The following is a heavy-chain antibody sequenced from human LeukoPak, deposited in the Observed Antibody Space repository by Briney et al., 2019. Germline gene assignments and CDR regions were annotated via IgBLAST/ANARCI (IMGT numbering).Heavy chain of an antibody. CDR2: IGGNGDTS. J-gene: IGHJ5*02. CDR1: GFIFNNYA. V-gene: IGHV3-64*02. CDR3: ARDLKPRDWFDP. Sequence: PGGSLRLSCAASGFIFNNYAMHWVRQAPGKGLEYVSAIGGNGDTSYYADSVKGRFTISRDNAKNSLYLQMNSLRAEDTAVYYCARDLKPRDWFDPWGQGTLVTVSS.